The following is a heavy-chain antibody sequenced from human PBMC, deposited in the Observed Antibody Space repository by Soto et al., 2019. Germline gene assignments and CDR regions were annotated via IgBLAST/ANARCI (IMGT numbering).Heavy chain of an antibody. D-gene: IGHD2-15*01. CDR3: AADLPGHGGGYEFDY. J-gene: IGHJ4*01. CDR2: IKSRNDGGTT. CDR1: GFTFITAW. Sequence: GGSLRLSCVASGFTFITAWMNWVRQAPGKGLEWVGRIKSRNDGGTTDYAAPVKGRFIISRDDSENTVYLQMNSLRTEDTALYYCAADLPGHGGGYEFDYWGQGTPVTVSS. V-gene: IGHV3-15*07.